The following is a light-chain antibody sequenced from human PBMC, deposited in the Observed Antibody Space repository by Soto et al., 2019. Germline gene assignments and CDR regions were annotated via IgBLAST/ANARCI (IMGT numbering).Light chain of an antibody. V-gene: IGLV2-23*01. Sequence: SALTQPASVSGSPGQSITISCTGTSSDVGRYHLVSWYQQHPGKAPKLMIFEDTERPSGVSNRFSGSKSGNTASLTISGLQTEDEADYYCCSYAGGTSVVFGGGTKLTFL. CDR3: CSYAGGTSVV. CDR1: SSDVGRYHL. CDR2: EDT. J-gene: IGLJ2*01.